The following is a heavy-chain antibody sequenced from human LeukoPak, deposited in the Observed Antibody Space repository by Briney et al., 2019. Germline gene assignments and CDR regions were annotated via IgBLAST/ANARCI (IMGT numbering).Heavy chain of an antibody. CDR2: ISADTTRT. D-gene: IGHD3-10*01. J-gene: IGHJ5*02. V-gene: IGHV1-18*01. CDR1: GYTFTAFG. CDR3: ARDGLDYYGSGTHYPNYNWFDP. Sequence: ASVKVSCKSSGYTFTAFGFSCVRQAPGQGLEWMGWISADTTRTIYTEKLQDRVTITTDTSTSTTYMELRSLRSDDTAVYYCARDGLDYYGSGTHYPNYNWFDPWGQGTLVTVSS.